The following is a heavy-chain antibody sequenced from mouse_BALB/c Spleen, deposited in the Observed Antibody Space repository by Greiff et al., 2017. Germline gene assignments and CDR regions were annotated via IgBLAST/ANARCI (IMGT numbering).Heavy chain of an antibody. CDR2: IYPGDGST. CDR3: ARSGYRYDVYAMDY. Sequence: SGPELVKPGALVKISCKASGYTFTSYDINWVKQRPGQGLEWIGWIYPGDGSTKYNEKFKGKATLTADKSSSTAYMQLSSLTSENSAVYFCARSGYRYDVYAMDYWGQGTSVTVSS. V-gene: IGHV1S33*01. J-gene: IGHJ4*01. CDR1: GYTFTSYD. D-gene: IGHD2-14*01.